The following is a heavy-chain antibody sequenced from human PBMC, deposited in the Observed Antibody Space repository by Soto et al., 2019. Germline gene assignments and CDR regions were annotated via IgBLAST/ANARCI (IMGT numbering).Heavy chain of an antibody. V-gene: IGHV1-2*02. J-gene: IGHJ6*02. Sequence: ASVKVPCKASGSTFTDYYMHWVRQAPGQGLEWMGWINPKSGGTNYAQKFQGRVTMTRDTSISTAYMEWSRLTSDDTAVIYCARARELIITIFGYGMDVWGQGTTVTVSS. CDR3: ARARELIITIFGYGMDV. CDR2: INPKSGGT. D-gene: IGHD3-3*01. CDR1: GSTFTDYY.